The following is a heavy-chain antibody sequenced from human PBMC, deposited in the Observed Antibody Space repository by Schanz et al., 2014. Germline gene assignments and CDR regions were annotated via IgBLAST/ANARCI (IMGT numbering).Heavy chain of an antibody. CDR1: GFTFSTYW. CDR2: IKQDESER. Sequence: VQLVESGGGLVQPGGSLRLSCAASGFTFSTYWMSWVRQAPGKGLEWVANIKQDESERSYVDSVKGRFTISRDSATSSLYLQMDSLRDEDTAVYYCARGLAAANTRVDYWGQGTLVTVSS. CDR3: ARGLAAANTRVDY. V-gene: IGHV3-7*01. J-gene: IGHJ4*02. D-gene: IGHD6-13*01.